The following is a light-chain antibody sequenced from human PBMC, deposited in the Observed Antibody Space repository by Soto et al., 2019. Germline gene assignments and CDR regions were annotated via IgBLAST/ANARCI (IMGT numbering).Light chain of an antibody. J-gene: IGLJ1*01. CDR3: SAYVGESIYV. V-gene: IGLV2-11*01. CDR2: DVR. CDR1: SXVVGAFNY. Sequence: QSVLTQPPSVSGSPDQSVTITCAGTSXVVGAFNYVSWYQQHPGKAPKLMIFDVRERPSGVPDRFSGSRSGNTASLTISGLQTEHEAAYYCSAYVGESIYVFGPGTKVIVL.